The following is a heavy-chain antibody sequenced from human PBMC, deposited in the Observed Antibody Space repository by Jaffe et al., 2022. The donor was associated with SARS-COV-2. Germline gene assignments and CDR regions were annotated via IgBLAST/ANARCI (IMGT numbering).Heavy chain of an antibody. CDR3: ARGIVVVTAIEYFQH. CDR1: GYSISSGYY. CDR2: IYHSGST. Sequence: QVQLQESGPGLVKPSETLSLTCTVSGYSISSGYYWGWIRQPPGKGLEWIGSIYHSGSTYYNPSLKSRVTISVDTSKNQFSLKLSSVTAADTAVYYCARGIVVVTAIEYFQHWGQGTLVTVSS. V-gene: IGHV4-38-2*02. D-gene: IGHD2-21*02. J-gene: IGHJ1*01.